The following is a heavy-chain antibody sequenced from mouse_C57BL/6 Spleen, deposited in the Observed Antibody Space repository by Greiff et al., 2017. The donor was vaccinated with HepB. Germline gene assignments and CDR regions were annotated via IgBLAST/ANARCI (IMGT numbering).Heavy chain of an antibody. CDR1: GFSLTSYG. CDR3: ARKGGSGYWYFDV. J-gene: IGHJ1*03. Sequence: QVQLKQSRPGLVQPSQSLSITCTVSGFSLTSYGVRWVRQSPGKGLEWLGVIWSGGSTDYNAAFISRLSISKDNSKSQVFFKMNSLQADDTAIYYCARKGGSGYWYFDVWGTGTTVTVSS. D-gene: IGHD1-1*01. CDR2: IWSGGST. V-gene: IGHV2-2*01.